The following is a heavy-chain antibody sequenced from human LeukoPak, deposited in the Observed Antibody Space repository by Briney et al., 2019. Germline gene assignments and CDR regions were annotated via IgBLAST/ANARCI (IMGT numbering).Heavy chain of an antibody. CDR3: AKEGAYPIITYDS. J-gene: IGHJ5*01. D-gene: IGHD3-10*01. CDR2: IEGDGNEK. CDR1: GFTSSSYW. V-gene: IGHV3-7*01. Sequence: GGSLRLSCAASGFTSSSYWMNWVRQAPGKGLEWVANIEGDGNEKNYVDSVRGRFSISRDNAKNSLYLQMDSLRAEDTAVYYCAKEGAYPIITYDSWGQGALVTVSS.